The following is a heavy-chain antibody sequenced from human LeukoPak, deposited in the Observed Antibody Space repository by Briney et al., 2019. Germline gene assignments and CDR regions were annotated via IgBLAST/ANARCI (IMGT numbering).Heavy chain of an antibody. Sequence: SETLSLTCAVYGGSFSGYYWSWIRQPPGKGLEWIGEINHSGSTSYNPSLKSRVTISVDTSKNQFSLKLSSVTAADTAVYYCARGLGGWLRLFDYWGQGTLVTVSS. CDR1: GGSFSGYY. D-gene: IGHD6-19*01. CDR2: INHSGST. V-gene: IGHV4-34*01. J-gene: IGHJ4*02. CDR3: ARGLGGWLRLFDY.